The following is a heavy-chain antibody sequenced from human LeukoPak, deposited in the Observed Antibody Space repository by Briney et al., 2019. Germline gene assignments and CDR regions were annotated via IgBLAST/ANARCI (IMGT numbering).Heavy chain of an antibody. Sequence: GGSLRLSCAASGFTFSSYAMSWVRQAPGKGLEWVSYISSSSSTIYYADSVKGRFTISRDNAKNSLYLQMNSLRAEDTAVYYCARSYTYALDYWGQGTLVIVSS. CDR3: ARSYTYALDY. CDR1: GFTFSSYA. CDR2: ISSSSSTI. V-gene: IGHV3-48*04. J-gene: IGHJ4*02. D-gene: IGHD5-18*01.